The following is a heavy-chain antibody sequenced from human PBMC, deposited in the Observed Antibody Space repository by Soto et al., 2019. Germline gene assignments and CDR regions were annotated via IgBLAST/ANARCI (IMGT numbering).Heavy chain of an antibody. CDR3: ARGGGTILAPLP. CDR2: INPNSGAT. D-gene: IGHD3-3*01. Sequence: QVQLVQSGAEVKKPGASVKVSCKASGYTFTGYFMHWVRQAPGQGLEWMGWINPNSGATKYAQKFQGRVTLSRDTYIRTAYMELTGLRSDDTAVYYCARGGGTILAPLPWGQGTQVTVSS. CDR1: GYTFTGYF. V-gene: IGHV1-2*02. J-gene: IGHJ5*02.